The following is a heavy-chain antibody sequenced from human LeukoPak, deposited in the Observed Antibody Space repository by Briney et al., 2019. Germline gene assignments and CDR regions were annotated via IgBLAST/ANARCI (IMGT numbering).Heavy chain of an antibody. V-gene: IGHV3-23*01. CDR2: ISGSGGST. D-gene: IGHD4-17*01. CDR3: AKCRLSYGDYVGAFDI. J-gene: IGHJ3*02. CDR1: GFTFSSYA. Sequence: GGSLRLSCAASGFTFSSYAVSWVRQAPGKGLEWVSAISGSGGSTYYADSVKGRFTISRDNSKNTLYLQMNSLRAEDTAVYYCAKCRLSYGDYVGAFDIWGQGTMVTVSS.